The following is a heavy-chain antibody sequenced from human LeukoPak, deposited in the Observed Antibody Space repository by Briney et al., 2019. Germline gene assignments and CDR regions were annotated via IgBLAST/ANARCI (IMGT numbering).Heavy chain of an antibody. D-gene: IGHD6-13*01. CDR3: AAGTAADY. V-gene: IGHV3-11*03. CDR2: ISSSSSYR. Sequence: GGSLRLSCVVSGIPFSDYYMNWIRQAPGKGLEWISYISSSSSYRDYVASVKGRFTISRDNAKNVLYLQMNSLRVEDTAVYYCAAGTAADYWGLGTLVAVSS. J-gene: IGHJ4*02. CDR1: GIPFSDYY.